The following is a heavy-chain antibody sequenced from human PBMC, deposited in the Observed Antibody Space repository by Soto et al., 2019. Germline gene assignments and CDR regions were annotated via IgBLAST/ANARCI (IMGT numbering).Heavy chain of an antibody. V-gene: IGHV3-30-3*01. CDR3: ARDQYDILTGPNY. J-gene: IGHJ4*02. CDR2: ISYDGSNK. D-gene: IGHD3-9*01. Sequence: PGGSLRLSCVASGFTFSGYAMHWVRQAPGKGLEWVAVISYDGSNKYYADSVKGRFTISRDNSKNTLYLQMNGLRPEDAAVYYCARDQYDILTGPNYWGQGTLVTV. CDR1: GFTFSGYA.